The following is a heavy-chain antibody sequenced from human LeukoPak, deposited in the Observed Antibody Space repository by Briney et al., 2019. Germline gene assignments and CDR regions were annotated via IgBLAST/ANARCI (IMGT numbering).Heavy chain of an antibody. V-gene: IGHV1-2*02. Sequence: PGASVKVSCKASGYTFTGYYIHWVRQAPGQGLEWMGWIIPNSGATNYAQKFQGRVTTTRDTSISTAYMELSRLRSDDTAVYYCARDKVGDGYNKFDYWGQGTLVTVSS. CDR1: GYTFTGYY. J-gene: IGHJ4*02. CDR2: IIPNSGAT. CDR3: ARDKVGDGYNKFDY. D-gene: IGHD5-24*01.